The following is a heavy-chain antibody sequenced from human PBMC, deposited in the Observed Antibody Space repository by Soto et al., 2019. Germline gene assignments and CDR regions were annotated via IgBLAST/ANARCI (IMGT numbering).Heavy chain of an antibody. J-gene: IGHJ4*02. V-gene: IGHV2-5*02. CDR3: AHRQRTVYFDY. D-gene: IGHD4-17*01. CDR2: IYWDDDK. CDR1: GFSLSTSGVG. Sequence: QITLKESGPTLVKPTQTLTLTCTFSGFSLSTSGVGVGWIRQPPGKALEWLALIYWDDDKRYSPSLKSRLAITEDTSKNQVVLTMTNMDPVDTATYYCAHRQRTVYFDYWGQGTLVTVSS.